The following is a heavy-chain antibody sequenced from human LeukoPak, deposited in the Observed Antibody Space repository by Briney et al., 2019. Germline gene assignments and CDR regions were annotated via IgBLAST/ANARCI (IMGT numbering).Heavy chain of an antibody. Sequence: GGSLRLSCAASGFDFSIYAIDWVRQAPGRGLEWVSSISSGSSFQNYADSVKGRFTISRDNAKNSVYLQMNRLRAEDTAVYFCAREGDPPGFYYYHHLDVWGKGTTVTVSS. CDR2: ISSGSSFQ. CDR1: GFDFSIYA. D-gene: IGHD3-16*01. V-gene: IGHV3-21*01. J-gene: IGHJ6*03. CDR3: AREGDPPGFYYYHHLDV.